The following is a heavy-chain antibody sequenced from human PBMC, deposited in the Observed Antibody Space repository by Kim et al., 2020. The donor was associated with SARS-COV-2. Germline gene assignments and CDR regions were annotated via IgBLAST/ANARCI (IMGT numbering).Heavy chain of an antibody. CDR3: ARYSPVSPDLKYSSRNYYYYYYGMDV. J-gene: IGHJ6*02. D-gene: IGHD6-13*01. CDR2: INPNSGGT. Sequence: ASVKVSCKASGYTFTGYYMHWVRQAPGQGLEWMGRINPNSGGTNYAQKFQGRVTMTRDTSISTAYMELSRLRSDDTAVYYCARYSPVSPDLKYSSRNYYYYYYGMDVWGQGTTVTVSS. CDR1: GYTFTGYY. V-gene: IGHV1-2*06.